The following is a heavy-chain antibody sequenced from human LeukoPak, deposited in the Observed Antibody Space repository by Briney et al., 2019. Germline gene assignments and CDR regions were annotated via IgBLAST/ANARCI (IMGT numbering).Heavy chain of an antibody. CDR3: AKGQYSGTYRAYGFDI. J-gene: IGHJ3*02. CDR1: GFTFDNFA. V-gene: IGHV3-23*01. Sequence: GGSLRLSCAASKSGFTFDNFAMSWVRQAPGMGPEWVSAISGDGETTYYADSVKGRFTVSRDNSNSRVFLQMNSLRDEDTAIYYCAKGQYSGTYRAYGFDIWGQGTMVTVSS. CDR2: ISGDGETT. D-gene: IGHD5-12*01.